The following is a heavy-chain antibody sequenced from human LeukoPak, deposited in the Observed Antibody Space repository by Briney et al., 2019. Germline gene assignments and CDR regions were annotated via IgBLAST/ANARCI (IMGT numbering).Heavy chain of an antibody. J-gene: IGHJ1*01. V-gene: IGHV1-18*01. Sequence: PRASVKVSCKASGYTFTSYDISWVRQAPGQGLEWMGWISGYNGNTNYAQNLQGRVTMTTDTSTSTGYLELRSLTSDDTAVYFCAIASSDSDPEYFHHWGQGTLVTVSS. CDR2: ISGYNGNT. D-gene: IGHD6-19*01. CDR1: GYTFTSYD. CDR3: AIASSDSDPEYFHH.